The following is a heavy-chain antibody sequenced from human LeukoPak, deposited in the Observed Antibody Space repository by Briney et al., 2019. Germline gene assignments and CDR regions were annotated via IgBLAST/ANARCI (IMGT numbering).Heavy chain of an antibody. Sequence: SQTLSLTCALSGDSVSSNSATWNWIRQCPSRGLEWLVRTYYMSKLYNDYAVSVKSRITINPDTSKNQFSLQLNSVTPEDTAVYYCARDKGGRGSAFDIWGQGTMVTVSS. D-gene: IGHD2-15*01. CDR1: GDSVSSNSAT. CDR2: TYYMSKLYN. CDR3: ARDKGGRGSAFDI. J-gene: IGHJ3*02. V-gene: IGHV6-1*01.